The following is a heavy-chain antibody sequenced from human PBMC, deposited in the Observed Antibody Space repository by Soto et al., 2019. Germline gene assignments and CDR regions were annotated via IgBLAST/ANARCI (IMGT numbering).Heavy chain of an antibody. V-gene: IGHV4-39*01. CDR2: IYNSGST. CDR1: GVSISSTNYY. J-gene: IGHJ4*02. CDR3: GRGVGELLYDY. Sequence: SENLSLTCTVSGVSISSTNYYWGWIRQPPGKGLEWIGSIYNSGSTYYNPSLKSRVTISVDTSKNQFSLKLSSVTAADTAVYYCGRGVGELLYDYWGQGTLVTVSS. D-gene: IGHD3-10*01.